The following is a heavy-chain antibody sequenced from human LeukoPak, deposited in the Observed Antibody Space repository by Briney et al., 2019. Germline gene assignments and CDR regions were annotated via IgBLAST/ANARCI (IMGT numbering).Heavy chain of an antibody. CDR3: ARGQLGDY. Sequence: SETLSLTCTVSGGSISSSSYYWGWIRQPPGKGLEWIGSIYYSGSTYYNPSLKSRVTISVDTSKNQFSLKLSSVTAADTAVYYCARGQLGDYWGQGTPVTVSS. J-gene: IGHJ4*02. CDR1: GGSISSSSYY. CDR2: IYYSGST. D-gene: IGHD7-27*01. V-gene: IGHV4-39*01.